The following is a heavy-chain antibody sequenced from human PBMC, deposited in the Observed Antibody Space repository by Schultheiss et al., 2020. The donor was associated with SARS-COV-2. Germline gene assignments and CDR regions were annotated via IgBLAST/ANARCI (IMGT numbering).Heavy chain of an antibody. D-gene: IGHD6-19*01. CDR3: AKDGGALAGDY. V-gene: IGHV3-30*02. CDR1: GFTFSSYG. Sequence: GGSLRLSCAASGFTFSSYGMHWVRQAPGKGLEWVAVIWYDGSNKYYADSVKGRFTISRDNSKNTLYLQMNSLRAEDTAVYYCAKDGGALAGDYWGQGTLVTVSS. CDR2: IWYDGSNK. J-gene: IGHJ4*02.